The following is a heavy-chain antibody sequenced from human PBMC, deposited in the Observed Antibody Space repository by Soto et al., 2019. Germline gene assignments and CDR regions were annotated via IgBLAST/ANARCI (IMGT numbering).Heavy chain of an antibody. J-gene: IGHJ4*02. V-gene: IGHV3-23*01. CDR1: GFPFGENA. CDR2: ISDSGATT. Sequence: GGSLRLSCAASGFPFGENAMSWVRQAPGKGLEWVSGISDSGATTYYADSVRGRFTISRDNSKNTLYLQMKSLRAEDSASYYCAKEDTNSGSLDYWGQRALVNVSS. CDR3: AKEDTNSGSLDY. D-gene: IGHD6-19*01.